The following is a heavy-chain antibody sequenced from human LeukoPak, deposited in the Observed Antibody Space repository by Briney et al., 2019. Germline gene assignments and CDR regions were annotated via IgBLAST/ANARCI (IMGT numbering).Heavy chain of an antibody. D-gene: IGHD3-10*01. J-gene: IGHJ4*02. Sequence: SQTLSLTCAIFGDSFSSNSGAWNWIRQSPSRGLEWLGRTFYRSQWYNDYAVSVKGLIAINPDTSKNQFSLHLNYVTPEDTAVYYCAREEAGTYGFEYWGQGTLVTVSS. V-gene: IGHV6-1*01. CDR3: AREEAGTYGFEY. CDR2: TFYRSQWYN. CDR1: GDSFSSNSGA.